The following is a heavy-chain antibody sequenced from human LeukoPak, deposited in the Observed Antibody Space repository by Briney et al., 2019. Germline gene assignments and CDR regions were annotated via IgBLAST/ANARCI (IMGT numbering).Heavy chain of an antibody. CDR1: GFTFSSYA. CDR2: ISGSGGST. D-gene: IGHD6-6*01. J-gene: IGHJ5*02. Sequence: GGSLRLSCAASGFTFSSYAMSGVRQAPGKGREWVSAISGSGGSTYYADSLKGRVTISRDNSKNTLYLQMNSLRAEDTAVYYCAKGASYNWFDPWGQGTLVTVSS. V-gene: IGHV3-23*01. CDR3: AKGASYNWFDP.